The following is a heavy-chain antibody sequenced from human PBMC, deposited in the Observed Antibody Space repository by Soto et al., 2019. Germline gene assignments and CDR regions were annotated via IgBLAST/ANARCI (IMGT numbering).Heavy chain of an antibody. V-gene: IGHV4-34*01. D-gene: IGHD2-8*01. CDR1: GGSFSGYY. CDR3: ASMGGILYRRADY. J-gene: IGHJ4*02. Sequence: PSETLSLTCAVYGGSFSGYYWSWIRQPPGKGLEWIGEINHSGSTNYNPSLKSRVTISVDTSKNQFSLKLSSVTAADTAVYYWASMGGILYRRADYWGQGTLVTVSS. CDR2: INHSGST.